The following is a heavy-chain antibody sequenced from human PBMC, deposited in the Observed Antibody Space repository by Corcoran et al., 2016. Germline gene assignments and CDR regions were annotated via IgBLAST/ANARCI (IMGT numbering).Heavy chain of an antibody. Sequence: QVQLQESGPGLVKPSQTLSLTCTVSGGSISSGGYYWSWIRQHPGKGLEWIGYIYYSGSTYYNPTLKSRVTITVDTSKNQFSLKLSSVTAADTAVYYCARFGGVRGVIIGRYWGQGTLVTVSS. CDR1: GGSISSGGYY. D-gene: IGHD3-10*01. CDR2: IYYSGST. J-gene: IGHJ4*02. V-gene: IGHV4-31*03. CDR3: ARFGGVRGVIIGRY.